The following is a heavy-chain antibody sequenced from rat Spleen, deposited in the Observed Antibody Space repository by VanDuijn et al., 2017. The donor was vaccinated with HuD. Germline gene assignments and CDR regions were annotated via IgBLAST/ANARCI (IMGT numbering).Heavy chain of an antibody. CDR1: GFIFSDHY. CDR2: INYDGSST. D-gene: IGHD1-2*01. J-gene: IGHJ2*01. Sequence: EVQLVESDGGLVRPGRSLKLSCAASGFIFSDHYVAWVRQAPTKGLEWVATINYDGSSTFYRDSVRDRFTISRDNAKSTLYLQMDSLRSEDTATYYCARYEYSSWDFDYWGQGVMVTVSS. CDR3: ARYEYSSWDFDY. V-gene: IGHV5-29*01.